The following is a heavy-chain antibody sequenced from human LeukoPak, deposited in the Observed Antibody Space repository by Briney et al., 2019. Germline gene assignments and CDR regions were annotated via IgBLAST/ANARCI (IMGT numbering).Heavy chain of an antibody. CDR2: TYYRSKWYN. D-gene: IGHD6-13*01. CDR3: ARVIMKAAAGYFDY. Sequence: SQTLSLTCALSGDIVSSNSAAWNWIRQSPSRGLEWLVRTYYRSKWYNDYAVSVKSRITINPDTSKNQFSLQLNSVTPEDTAVYYCARVIMKAAAGYFDYWGQGTLVTVSS. J-gene: IGHJ4*02. CDR1: GDIVSSNSAA. V-gene: IGHV6-1*01.